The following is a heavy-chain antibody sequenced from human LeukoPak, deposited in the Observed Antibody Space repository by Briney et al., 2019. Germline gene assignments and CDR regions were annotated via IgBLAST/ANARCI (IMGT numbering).Heavy chain of an antibody. Sequence: PGGSLRLSCAASGFTFSTYAMSWVRQIPGKGLEWVANIKQDGSEKNYVDSVKGRLTISRDNAKNSLYLQMNSLRAEDTAVYYCASISSSFVAFDIWGQGAMVTVSS. CDR3: ASISSSFVAFDI. J-gene: IGHJ3*02. V-gene: IGHV3-7*01. D-gene: IGHD6-13*01. CDR2: IKQDGSEK. CDR1: GFTFSTYA.